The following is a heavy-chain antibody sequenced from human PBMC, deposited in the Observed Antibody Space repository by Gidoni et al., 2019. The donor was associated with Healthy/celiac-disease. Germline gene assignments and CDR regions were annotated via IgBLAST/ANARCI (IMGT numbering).Heavy chain of an antibody. D-gene: IGHD2-2*01. J-gene: IGHJ6*02. CDR1: GGTFSSYT. CDR2: IIPSLGIA. V-gene: IGHV1-69*02. Sequence: QVQLVQSGAEVKKPGSSVKVSCKASGGTFSSYTISWVRQAPGQGLEWMGRIIPSLGIANYAQKFQGRVTITADKSTSTAYMELSSLRSEDTAVYYCAWRYQLLSLYYGMDVWGQGTTVTVSS. CDR3: AWRYQLLSLYYGMDV.